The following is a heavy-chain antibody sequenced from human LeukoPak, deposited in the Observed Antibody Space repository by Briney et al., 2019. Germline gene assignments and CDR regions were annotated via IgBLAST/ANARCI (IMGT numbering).Heavy chain of an antibody. V-gene: IGHV4-39*01. CDR2: IYYSGST. J-gene: IGHJ4*02. CDR3: ARLLVGVGATYYFDY. Sequence: SETLSLTCTVSGGSISSSSYYWGWIRQPPGKGLEWIGSIYYSGSTYYNPSLKSRVTISVDTSKNQFSLKLSSVTAADTAVYYCARLLVGVGATYYFDYWGQGTLVTVSS. D-gene: IGHD1-26*01. CDR1: GGSISSSSYY.